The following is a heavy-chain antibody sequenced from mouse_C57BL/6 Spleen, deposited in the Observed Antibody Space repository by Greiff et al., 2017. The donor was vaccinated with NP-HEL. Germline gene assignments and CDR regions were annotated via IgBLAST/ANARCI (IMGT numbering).Heavy chain of an antibody. CDR1: GFTFSDYY. CDR3: ARDHYGMDY. J-gene: IGHJ4*01. CDR2: INYDGSST. Sequence: DVKLVESEGGLVQPGSSMKLSCTASGFTFSDYYMAWVRQVPEKGLEWVANINYDGSSTYYLDSLKSRFIISRDNAKNILYLQMSSLKSEDTATYYCARDHYGMDYWGQGTSVTVSS. V-gene: IGHV5-16*01.